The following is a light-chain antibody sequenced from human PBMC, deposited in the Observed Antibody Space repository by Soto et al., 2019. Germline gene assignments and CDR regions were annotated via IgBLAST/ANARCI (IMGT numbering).Light chain of an antibody. CDR2: GAS. CDR1: QSVSSN. J-gene: IGKJ1*01. V-gene: IGKV3-15*01. CDR3: QQSNNWPRT. Sequence: EIVMTQSPATLSVSPGGRATLSCRASQSVSSNLAWYQQKPGQAPRLLIYGASTRATGIPARFSGSGSGTEVTLTISSLQSEDFAVYYCQQSNNWPRTFGQGTKVDIK.